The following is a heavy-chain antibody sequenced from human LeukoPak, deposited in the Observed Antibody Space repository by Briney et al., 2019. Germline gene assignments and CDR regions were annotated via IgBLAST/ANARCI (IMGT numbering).Heavy chain of an antibody. D-gene: IGHD5-24*01. J-gene: IGHJ3*02. V-gene: IGHV3-21*01. CDR1: GFTFSSYS. CDR2: ISSSSSYI. Sequence: GQSMRLSCAASGFTFSSYSMNWVRPAPGKGMEWVASISSSSSYIYYADSVKGRFTISRDNAKNSLYLQMNSLRAEDTAVYYCARDSRDGYNEGAFDIWGQGTMVTVSS. CDR3: ARDSRDGYNEGAFDI.